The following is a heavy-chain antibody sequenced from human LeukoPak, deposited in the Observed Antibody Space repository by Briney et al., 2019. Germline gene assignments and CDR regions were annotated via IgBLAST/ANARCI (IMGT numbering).Heavy chain of an antibody. Sequence: SVKVSCKASGGTFSSYTISWVRQAPGQGLEWMERIIPILGIANYAQKFQGRVTITADKSTSTAYMELSSLRSEDTAVYYCARDQLGQPLAFDYWGQGTLVTVSS. V-gene: IGHV1-69*04. CDR3: ARDQLGQPLAFDY. D-gene: IGHD1-1*01. CDR2: IIPILGIA. CDR1: GGTFSSYT. J-gene: IGHJ4*02.